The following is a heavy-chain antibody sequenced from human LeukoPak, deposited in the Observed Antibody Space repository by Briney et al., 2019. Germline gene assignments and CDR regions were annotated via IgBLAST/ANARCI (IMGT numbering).Heavy chain of an antibody. D-gene: IGHD3-22*01. J-gene: IGHJ4*02. CDR1: GYIFTSYG. CDR2: IIPIFGTA. CDR3: ARAYSSGYTL. Sequence: ASVKVSCKASGYIFTSYGISWVRQAPGQGLEWMGGIIPIFGTANYAQKFQGRVTITADESTSTAYMELSSLRSEDTAVYYCARAYSSGYTLWGQGTLVTVSS. V-gene: IGHV1-69*13.